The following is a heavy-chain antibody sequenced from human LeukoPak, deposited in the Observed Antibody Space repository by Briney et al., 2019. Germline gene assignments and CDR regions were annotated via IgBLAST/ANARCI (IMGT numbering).Heavy chain of an antibody. CDR1: GFTFSDYY. CDR2: ISSSGSTI. D-gene: IGHD2-2*01. J-gene: IGHJ4*02. V-gene: IGHV3-11*04. CDR3: ARDSDVVPAYYFDY. Sequence: VGSLRLSCAASGFTFSDYYMSWIRQAPGKGLEWVSYISSSGSTIYYADSVKGRFTISRDNAKNSLYLQMNSLRAEDTAVYYCARDSDVVPAYYFDYWGQGTLVTVSS.